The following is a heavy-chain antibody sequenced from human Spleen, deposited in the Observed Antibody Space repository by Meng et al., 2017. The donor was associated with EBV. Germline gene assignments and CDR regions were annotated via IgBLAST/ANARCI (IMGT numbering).Heavy chain of an antibody. Sequence: QSPLKESGPTMVEPTHTLTPTCTFSGFSLSTSGVGVGWIRQPPGKALEWLALIYWDDDNRYSPSLKSRLTITKDTSRNQVVLVMTNMDNVDTATYYCAHSISVDYYDSSAYYYFDYWGQGTLVTVSS. V-gene: IGHV2-5*02. CDR2: IYWDDDN. D-gene: IGHD3-22*01. J-gene: IGHJ4*02. CDR3: AHSISVDYYDSSAYYYFDY. CDR1: GFSLSTSGVG.